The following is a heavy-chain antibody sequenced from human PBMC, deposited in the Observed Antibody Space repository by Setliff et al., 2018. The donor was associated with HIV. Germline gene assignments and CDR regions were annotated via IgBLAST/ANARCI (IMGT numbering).Heavy chain of an antibody. V-gene: IGHV4-61*02. J-gene: IGHJ4*02. D-gene: IGHD1-1*01. CDR3: ARGPLGTDFDY. Sequence: PSETLSLTCTVSGGSISSGSYYWSWIRQPAGKGLEWIGRIYTSGSTNYNPSLKSRVTISVDTSKNQFSLKLSSVTAADTAVYYCARGPLGTDFDYWGQGTLVTVSS. CDR2: IYTSGST. CDR1: GGSISSGSYY.